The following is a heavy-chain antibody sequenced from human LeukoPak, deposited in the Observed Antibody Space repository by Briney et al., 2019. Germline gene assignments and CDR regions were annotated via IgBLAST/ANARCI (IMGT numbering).Heavy chain of an antibody. D-gene: IGHD3-3*01. CDR3: ARDFWGESAYPDAFDI. Sequence: GASVKVSCKASGYIFTSYYFHWVRQAPGQGLEWMGIINPSGGRTNYAQKFQGRVSMTRDMSTSTVYMELSSLRSEDTAVYYCARDFWGESAYPDAFDIWGQGTMVTVSS. J-gene: IGHJ3*02. CDR2: INPSGGRT. CDR1: GYIFTSYY. V-gene: IGHV1-46*01.